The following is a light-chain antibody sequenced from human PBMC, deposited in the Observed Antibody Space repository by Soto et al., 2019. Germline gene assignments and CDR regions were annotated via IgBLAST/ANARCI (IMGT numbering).Light chain of an antibody. CDR3: QYYDSFRT. J-gene: IGKJ1*01. CDR2: GAS. Sequence: EIVLTQSPGTLSLSPGERASLSCRASQSVDSTYLMWYQQKPGQAPRLLIYGASGRATGVPDRFSGSGSGTDFTLTISRLEPEDFAVYFCQYYDSFRTFGQGTKVDIK. CDR1: QSVDSTY. V-gene: IGKV3-20*01.